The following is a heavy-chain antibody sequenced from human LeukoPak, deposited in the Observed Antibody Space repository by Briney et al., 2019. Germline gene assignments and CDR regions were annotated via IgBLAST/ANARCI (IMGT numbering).Heavy chain of an antibody. Sequence: GGSLRLSCAASGFTFSNFPMHWVRQAAGKGLEYVSAISGNGVDTYYSNSVRGRFTISRDNSKNTVYLQMGSLRAEDTAVYYCANLGYYYDSSGYYGYWGQGTLATVS. D-gene: IGHD3-22*01. V-gene: IGHV3-64*01. CDR1: GFTFSNFP. CDR3: ANLGYYYDSSGYYGY. J-gene: IGHJ4*02. CDR2: ISGNGVDT.